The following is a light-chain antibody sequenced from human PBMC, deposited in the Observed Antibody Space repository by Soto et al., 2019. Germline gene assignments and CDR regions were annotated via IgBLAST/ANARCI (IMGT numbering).Light chain of an antibody. J-gene: IGKJ5*01. CDR1: QGISSS. V-gene: IGKV1-9*01. Sequence: DIQLTQSPSFLSASVGDRVTITCRASQGISSSLAWYQQKPGEAPKLLIYAASTLQSGVPSRFSGSGYGTEFTLTISSLQPEDFASYYCQLLDSFPLTFGQGTRLETK. CDR2: AAS. CDR3: QLLDSFPLT.